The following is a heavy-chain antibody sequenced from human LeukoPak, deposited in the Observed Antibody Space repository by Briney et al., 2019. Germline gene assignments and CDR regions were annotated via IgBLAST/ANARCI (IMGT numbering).Heavy chain of an antibody. CDR1: SGSISSYY. Sequence: SETLSLTCTVSSGSISSYYWSWIRQPAGKGLEWIGRIYTSGSTNYNPSLKSRVTMSVDTSKNQFSLKLSSVTAADTAVYYCARVSDDSSGYYYYSDYWGQGTLVTVSS. CDR2: IYTSGST. J-gene: IGHJ4*02. D-gene: IGHD3-22*01. CDR3: ARVSDDSSGYYYYSDY. V-gene: IGHV4-4*07.